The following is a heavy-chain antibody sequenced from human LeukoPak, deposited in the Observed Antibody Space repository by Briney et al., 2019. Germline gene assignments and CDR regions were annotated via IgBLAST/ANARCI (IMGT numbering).Heavy chain of an antibody. CDR1: GGTFSSYA. D-gene: IGHD5-18*01. V-gene: IGHV1-69*13. J-gene: IGHJ4*02. CDR2: IIPIFGTA. CDR3: ARGGYSYGSFDY. Sequence: SVKVSCKASGGTFSSYAISWVRQAPGQGLEWTGGIIPIFGTANYAQKFQGRVTITADESTSTAYMELSSLRSEDTAVYYCARGGYSYGSFDYWGQETLVTVSS.